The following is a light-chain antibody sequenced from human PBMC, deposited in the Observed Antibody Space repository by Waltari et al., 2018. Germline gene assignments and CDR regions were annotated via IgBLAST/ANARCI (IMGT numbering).Light chain of an antibody. CDR3: CSYVGGSRVL. J-gene: IGLJ2*01. CDR1: RRDIGAYNF. V-gene: IGLV2-23*01. CDR2: EAT. Sequence: QSVLTQPASVSGSPGQSITISCTGTRRDIGAYNFVYWFQQLPGQPPRPLISEATKRPSGVSYRFSGSKSGNTASLSISDLQAEDEADYYCCSYVGGSRVLFGGGTKLTV.